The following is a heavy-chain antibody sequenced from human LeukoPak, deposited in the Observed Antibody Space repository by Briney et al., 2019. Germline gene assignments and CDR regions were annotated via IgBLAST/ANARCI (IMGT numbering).Heavy chain of an antibody. Sequence: ASVKVSCKASGYTFTDYYIHWLRQAPGEGPEWMGMINLIAGLTHLAPKFQGRVTMIRDTSTSTVYMDLTSLGSEDTAVYYCARQQGIQYLNFDYWGQGALVAVSS. CDR3: ARQQGIQYLNFDY. V-gene: IGHV1-46*01. CDR2: INLIAGLT. J-gene: IGHJ4*02. CDR1: GYTFTDYY. D-gene: IGHD1/OR15-1a*01.